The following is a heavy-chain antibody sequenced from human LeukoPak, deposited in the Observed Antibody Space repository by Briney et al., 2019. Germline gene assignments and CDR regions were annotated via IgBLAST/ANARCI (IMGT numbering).Heavy chain of an antibody. CDR2: ISGSGGST. Sequence: GGSLRLSCAASGFTFSSYAMSWVRQAPGKGLEWVSAISGSGGSTYYADSVKGRFTISRDNSKNTLYLQMNSLRAEDTAVYYCARDGEAYYDILTGYPHRFDYWGQGTLVTVSS. J-gene: IGHJ4*02. V-gene: IGHV3-23*01. CDR3: ARDGEAYYDILTGYPHRFDY. CDR1: GFTFSSYA. D-gene: IGHD3-9*01.